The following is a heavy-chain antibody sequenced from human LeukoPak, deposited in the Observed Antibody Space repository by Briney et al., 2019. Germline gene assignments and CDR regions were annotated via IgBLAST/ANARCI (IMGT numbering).Heavy chain of an antibody. D-gene: IGHD2-2*01. Sequence: SETLSLTCTVSGGSISSSSYYWGWIRQPPGKGLEWIGSIYYSGSTYYNPSLKSRVTISVDTSKNQFSLKLGSVTAADTAVYYCASGDSSTFFDYWGQGTLVTVSS. V-gene: IGHV4-39*07. CDR2: IYYSGST. J-gene: IGHJ4*02. CDR1: GGSISSSSYY. CDR3: ASGDSSTFFDY.